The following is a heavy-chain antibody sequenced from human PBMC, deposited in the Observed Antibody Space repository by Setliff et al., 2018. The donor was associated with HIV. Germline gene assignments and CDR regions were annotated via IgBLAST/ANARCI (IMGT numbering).Heavy chain of an antibody. CDR1: GFSISTSGVG. V-gene: IGHV2-5*01. J-gene: IGHJ5*02. Sequence: GSGPTLVNPTQTLTLTCTFSGFSISTSGVGVGWVRQPPGKALEWLALIYWNDHKYYSPSLRSRLTVTRDASKNQVVLTVTNVAPVDTATYFCAHRRDCSSTTCYSIHTNWFDPWGQGTLVTVSS. CDR3: AHRRDCSSTTCYSIHTNWFDP. D-gene: IGHD2-2*02. CDR2: IYWNDHK.